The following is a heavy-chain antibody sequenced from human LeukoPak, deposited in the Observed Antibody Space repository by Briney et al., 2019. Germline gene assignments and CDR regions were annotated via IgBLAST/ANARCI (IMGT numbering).Heavy chain of an antibody. CDR1: GFTFSSYW. D-gene: IGHD6-13*01. CDR3: ARDKSSSWYYYYYYMDV. J-gene: IGHJ6*03. CDR2: IKQDGSEK. Sequence: PGGSLRLSCAASGFTFSSYWMSWVRQAPGKGLEWVANIKQDGSEKYYVDSVKGRFTISRDNARNSLYLQMNSLRAEDTAVYYCARDKSSSWYYYYYYMDVWGKGTTVTVSS. V-gene: IGHV3-7*01.